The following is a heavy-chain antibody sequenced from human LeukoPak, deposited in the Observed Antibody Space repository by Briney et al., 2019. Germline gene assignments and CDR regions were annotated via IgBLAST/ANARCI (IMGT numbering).Heavy chain of an antibody. V-gene: IGHV3-53*01. Sequence: GGSLRLSCAASGFTFRRYTLNWVRQAPGKGLEWVSVIYSGGSTYYADSVKGRFTISRDNSRNTLYLQMNSLRAEDTAVYYCARELFWGDYEDEGYFDYWGQGTLVTVSS. J-gene: IGHJ4*02. D-gene: IGHD4-17*01. CDR1: GFTFRRYT. CDR3: ARELFWGDYEDEGYFDY. CDR2: IYSGGST.